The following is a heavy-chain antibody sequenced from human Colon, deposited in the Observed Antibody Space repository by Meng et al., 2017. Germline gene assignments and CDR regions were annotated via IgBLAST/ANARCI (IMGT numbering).Heavy chain of an antibody. CDR1: GGTVSSGSYC. CDR2: IYYSGST. Sequence: GLLQESGPVLVRPSSTLSPTCTVSGGTVSSGSYCWSWIRQPPGKGLEWIGYIYYSGSTNYNPSLKSRVTISVDTSKNQFSLKLSSVTAADTAVYYCARGMTNGITFGGVIVNWGQGTLVTVSS. D-gene: IGHD3-16*02. J-gene: IGHJ4*02. V-gene: IGHV4-61*01. CDR3: ARGMTNGITFGGVIVN.